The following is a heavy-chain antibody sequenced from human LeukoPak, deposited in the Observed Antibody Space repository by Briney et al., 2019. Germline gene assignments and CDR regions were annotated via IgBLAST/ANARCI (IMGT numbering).Heavy chain of an antibody. CDR2: INQAGSVK. CDR1: GFSFSAYY. Sequence: GGSLRLSCAASGFSFSAYYMNWVRQAPGKGPEWLANINQAGSVKNYVDSVRGRFTISTDNAKNSLFLQMNSLRAEETAVYYCARGGVLGGTHDAFEFWGQGTMVTVSP. CDR3: ARGGVLGGTHDAFEF. J-gene: IGHJ3*01. D-gene: IGHD2-15*01. V-gene: IGHV3-7*02.